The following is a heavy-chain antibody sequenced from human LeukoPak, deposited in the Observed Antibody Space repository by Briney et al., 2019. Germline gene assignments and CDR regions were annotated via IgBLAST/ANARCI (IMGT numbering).Heavy chain of an antibody. CDR3: ARAVWQPGDWYFDL. D-gene: IGHD3-10*01. CDR2: IYYSGST. V-gene: IGHV4-59*01. J-gene: IGHJ2*01. Sequence: SETLSLTCTVSGGSISSYYWSWIRQPPGKGLEWIGYIYYSGSTNYNPSLKSRVTISVDTSKNQFSLKLSSVAAADTAVYYCARAVWQPGDWYFDLWGRGTLVTVSS. CDR1: GGSISSYY.